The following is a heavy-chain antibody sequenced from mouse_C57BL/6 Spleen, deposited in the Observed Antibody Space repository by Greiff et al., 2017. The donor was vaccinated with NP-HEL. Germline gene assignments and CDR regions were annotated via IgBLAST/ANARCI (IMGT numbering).Heavy chain of an antibody. J-gene: IGHJ2*01. V-gene: IGHV1-64*01. CDR2: IHPNSGST. Sequence: QVQLQQSGAELVKPGASVKLSCKASGYTFTSYWMHWVKQRPGQGLEWIGMIHPNSGSTNYNEKFKSKATLTVDKSSSTAYMQLSSLTSEDSAVYYCARSDITTVVGYYFDYWGQGTTLTVSS. D-gene: IGHD1-1*01. CDR1: GYTFTSYW. CDR3: ARSDITTVVGYYFDY.